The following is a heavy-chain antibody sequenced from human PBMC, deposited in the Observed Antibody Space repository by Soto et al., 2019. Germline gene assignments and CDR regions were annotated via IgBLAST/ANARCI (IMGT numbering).Heavy chain of an antibody. V-gene: IGHV3-53*01. CDR2: IYTGGTT. CDR3: ASDLVRDSNQH. D-gene: IGHD4-4*01. J-gene: IGHJ1*01. CDR1: GFTVSSNY. Sequence: EVQLVESGGGLIQPGGSLRLSCAASGFTVSSNYMSWVRQAPGKGLEWVSVIYTGGTTSYADSVKGRFTISRDNSKNRVYLQMNRLIAEDTVVYYCASDLVRDSNQHWGQGTLVTASS.